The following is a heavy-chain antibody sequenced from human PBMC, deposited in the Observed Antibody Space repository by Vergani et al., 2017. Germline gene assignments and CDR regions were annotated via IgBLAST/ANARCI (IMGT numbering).Heavy chain of an antibody. D-gene: IGHD5-24*01. Sequence: QVQLQESGPGLVKPSQTLSLTCTVSGGSISSGSYYWSWIRQPAGKGLEWIGRIYTSGSTNYNPSLKSRVTISVDTSKNQFTLKLGSVTAADTAVYYCARGGWLQLYYWGQGTLVTVSS. V-gene: IGHV4-61*02. CDR3: ARGGWLQLYY. CDR2: IYTSGST. J-gene: IGHJ4*02. CDR1: GGSISSGSYY.